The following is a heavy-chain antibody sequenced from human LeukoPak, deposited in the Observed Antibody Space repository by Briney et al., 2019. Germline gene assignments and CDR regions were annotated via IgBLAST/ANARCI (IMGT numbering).Heavy chain of an antibody. D-gene: IGHD2-2*01. CDR3: ARDRDLYCSSTSCYSPFDY. J-gene: IGHJ4*02. CDR1: SGTLSSYA. CDR2: IIPIFGTA. V-gene: IGHV1-69*01. Sequence: SVKVSCKAYSGTLSSYAISWVRQAPGQGLEWMGGIIPIFGTANYAQKFQGRVTITADESTSTAYMELSSLRSEDTAVYYCARDRDLYCSSTSCYSPFDYWGQGTLVTVSS.